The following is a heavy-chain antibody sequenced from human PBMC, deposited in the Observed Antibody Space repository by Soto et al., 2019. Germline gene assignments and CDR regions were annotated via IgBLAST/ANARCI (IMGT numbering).Heavy chain of an antibody. D-gene: IGHD3-3*01. Sequence: ASVKVSCKASGYTFTSYGISWVRQAPGQGLEWMGWISAYNGNTNYAQKIQGRVTMTTDTSTSTAYMELRSLRSDDTAVYYCARDQRFLEWLGAFDIWGQGTMVTVSS. CDR1: GYTFTSYG. CDR2: ISAYNGNT. V-gene: IGHV1-18*01. CDR3: ARDQRFLEWLGAFDI. J-gene: IGHJ3*02.